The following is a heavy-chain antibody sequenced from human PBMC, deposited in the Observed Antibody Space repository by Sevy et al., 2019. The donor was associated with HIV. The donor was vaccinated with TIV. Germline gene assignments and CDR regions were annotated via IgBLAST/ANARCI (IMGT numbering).Heavy chain of an antibody. CDR3: GKTLQKLQFHPYYFDY. CDR2: ISATGGST. D-gene: IGHD2-21*02. CDR1: GFTLGSYT. J-gene: IGHJ4*02. V-gene: IGHV3-23*01. Sequence: GGSLRLSCAASGFTLGSYTMNWVRQAPGKGLEWVASISATGGSTYYADSVKGRFTISRDVSKGLLYLQMNSLTAEDTAIFYCGKTLQKLQFHPYYFDYWGQGTLVTVSS.